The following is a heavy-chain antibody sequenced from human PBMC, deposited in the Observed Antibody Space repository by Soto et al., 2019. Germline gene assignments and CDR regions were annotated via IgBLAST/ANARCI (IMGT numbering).Heavy chain of an antibody. J-gene: IGHJ4*02. CDR2: INHSGST. V-gene: IGHV4-34*01. CDR1: GGSFSGYY. Sequence: SETLSLTCAVYGGSFSGYYWSWIRQPPGKGLEWIGEINHSGSTNYNPSLKSRVTISVDTSKNQFSLKLSSVTAADTAVYYCARGRVVVPATYYLDYWGQGTLVTVSS. D-gene: IGHD2-2*01. CDR3: ARGRVVVPATYYLDY.